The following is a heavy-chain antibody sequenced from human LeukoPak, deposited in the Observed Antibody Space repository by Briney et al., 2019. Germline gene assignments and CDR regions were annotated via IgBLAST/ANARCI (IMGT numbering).Heavy chain of an antibody. CDR2: INAGNGNT. Sequence: ASVTVSCTASGYTITGYYMHWVRQAPGQVLEWMGWINAGNGNTKFSQKFQGRVTITRDTSASTAYMELSSLRSEDTAVYYGARDREGPGAFDIWGQGTMVAVSS. J-gene: IGHJ3*02. V-gene: IGHV1-3*01. CDR1: GYTITGYY. CDR3: ARDREGPGAFDI.